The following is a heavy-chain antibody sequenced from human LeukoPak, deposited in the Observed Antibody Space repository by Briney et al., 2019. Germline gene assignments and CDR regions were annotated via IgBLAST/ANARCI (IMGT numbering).Heavy chain of an antibody. CDR3: AREGNYYDSRELDY. J-gene: IGHJ4*02. CDR1: GYTFTSYD. D-gene: IGHD3-22*01. Sequence: GASVKVSCKASGYTFTSYDINWVRQATGQGLEWMGWMNPNSGNTGYAQKFQGRVTMTRNTSISTAYMELSSLRSEDTAVYYCAREGNYYDSRELDYWGQGTLVTVSS. V-gene: IGHV1-8*01. CDR2: MNPNSGNT.